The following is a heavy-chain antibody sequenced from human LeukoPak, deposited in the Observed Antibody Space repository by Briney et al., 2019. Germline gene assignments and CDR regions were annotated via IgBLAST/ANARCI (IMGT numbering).Heavy chain of an antibody. Sequence: SETLSLTCAVYGGSFSGYYWSWIRQPPGKGLEWIGEINHSGSTNYNPSLKGRVTISVDTSKNQFSLKLSSVTAADTAVYYCARNQLLWFGPGYYYMDVWGKGTTVTVSS. CDR1: GGSFSGYY. V-gene: IGHV4-34*01. D-gene: IGHD3-10*01. CDR2: INHSGST. CDR3: ARNQLLWFGPGYYYMDV. J-gene: IGHJ6*03.